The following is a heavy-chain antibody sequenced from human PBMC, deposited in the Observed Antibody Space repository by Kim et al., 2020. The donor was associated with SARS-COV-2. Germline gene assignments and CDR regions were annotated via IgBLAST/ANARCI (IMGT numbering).Heavy chain of an antibody. CDR3: ARDGGGYCSSTSCQKNYYYYGMDG. CDR2: INSDGSST. J-gene: IGHJ6*02. Sequence: GGSLRLSCAASGFTFSSYWLHWVRQAPGTGLVWVSRINSDGSSTSYADSVKGRFTISRDNAKNTLCLQMNSLRAEDTAVYYGARDGGGYCSSTSCQKNYYYYGMDGWGRGTTVTVSS. V-gene: IGHV3-74*01. CDR1: GFTFSSYW. D-gene: IGHD2-2*01.